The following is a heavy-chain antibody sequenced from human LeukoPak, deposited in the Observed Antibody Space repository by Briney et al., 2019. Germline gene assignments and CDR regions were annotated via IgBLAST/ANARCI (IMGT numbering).Heavy chain of an antibody. CDR1: GFKFSSYD. V-gene: IGHV3-30*18. D-gene: IGHD2-2*01. J-gene: IGHJ6*03. Sequence: GGSLRLSCAASGFKFSSYDMHWVRQAPGTGLEWVAVISYDGSNKYYADSVKGRFTISRDNSKNTLYLQMNSLRAEDTAVYYCAKDQGDIVVVPAADYYYYYMDVWGKGTTVTVSS. CDR3: AKDQGDIVVVPAADYYYYYMDV. CDR2: ISYDGSNK.